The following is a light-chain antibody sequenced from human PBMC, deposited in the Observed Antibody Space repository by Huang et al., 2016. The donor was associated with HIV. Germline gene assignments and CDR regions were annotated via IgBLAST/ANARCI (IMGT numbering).Light chain of an antibody. CDR2: AAS. CDR1: QGISNS. V-gene: IGKV1-NL1*01. J-gene: IGKJ2*01. Sequence: DIQMTQSPSSLSASVGDRVTFTCRASQGISNSLAWYQQRPGKAPKLLLFAASRLESRGPSRFSGSGSGTDYTLTINSLQPEDFATYYCHQYYTIPDTFGQGTKLEIK. CDR3: HQYYTIPDT.